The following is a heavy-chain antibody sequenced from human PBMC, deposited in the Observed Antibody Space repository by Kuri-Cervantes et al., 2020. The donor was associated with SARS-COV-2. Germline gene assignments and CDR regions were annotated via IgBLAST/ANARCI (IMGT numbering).Heavy chain of an antibody. Sequence: SETLSLTCTVSGGSISSSTYYWGWIRQPPGKGLEWIGTIYYSGSTDYNPSLKGRVTISVDTSKNQFSLKLTSVTAADTAVYYCAREGGSRYHDAFDIWGQGTMVTVSS. V-gene: IGHV4-39*02. J-gene: IGHJ3*02. CDR2: IYYSGST. CDR1: GGSISSSTYY. CDR3: AREGGSRYHDAFDI. D-gene: IGHD2-15*01.